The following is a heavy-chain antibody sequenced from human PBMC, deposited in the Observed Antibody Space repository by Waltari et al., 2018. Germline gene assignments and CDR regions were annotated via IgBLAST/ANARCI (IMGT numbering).Heavy chain of an antibody. CDR3: ARHIDSIRSA. V-gene: IGHV1-2*06. CDR2: NNPKSGAT. D-gene: IGHD2-21*01. J-gene: IGHJ5*02. Sequence: QVQLVQSGAEVKKPGASVKVSCKASGYTFTDSVIDWVRHAPGQGLEWMGRNNPKSGATTYPQKLQGRITMTRDTSSGTAYMELGSVTSDDTALYYCARHIDSIRSAWGQGTLVTVSS. CDR1: GYTFTDSV.